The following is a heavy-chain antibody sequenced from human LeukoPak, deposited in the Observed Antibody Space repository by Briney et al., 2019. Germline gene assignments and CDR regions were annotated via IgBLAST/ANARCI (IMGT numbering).Heavy chain of an antibody. CDR2: MSGSGGST. CDR1: GFTFSSYV. V-gene: IGHV3-23*01. J-gene: IGHJ4*02. Sequence: GGSLRLSCAASGFTFSSYVMSWVRQAPGKGLEWVSAMSGSGGSTYYADSVKGRFTISRDNSKNTLYLQMNSLRAEDTAVYYCAKDSDSSGYYCIDYWGQGTLVTVSS. CDR3: AKDSDSSGYYCIDY. D-gene: IGHD3-22*01.